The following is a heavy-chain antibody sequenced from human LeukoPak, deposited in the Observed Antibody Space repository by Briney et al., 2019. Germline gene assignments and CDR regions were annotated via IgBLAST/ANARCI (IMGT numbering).Heavy chain of an antibody. CDR3: AKSNYYYYMDV. V-gene: IGHV3-23*01. CDR1: GFTFSSYA. CDR2: ISGSGDIT. J-gene: IGHJ6*03. Sequence: GGSLRLSCAASGFTFSSYAMSWVRQAPGKGLEWVSAISGSGDITHYADSVKGRFTISRDNSKNTLYLQMNSLRAEDTAVYYCAKSNYYYYMDVWGKGATVTVSS.